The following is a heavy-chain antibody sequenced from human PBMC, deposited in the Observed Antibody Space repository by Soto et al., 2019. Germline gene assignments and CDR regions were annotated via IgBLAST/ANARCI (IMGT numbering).Heavy chain of an antibody. J-gene: IGHJ6*02. D-gene: IGHD3-10*01. CDR3: AKDVYGYYYYGMDV. CDR1: GFTFSSYA. V-gene: IGHV3-23*01. CDR2: ISGSGGST. Sequence: GGSLRLSCAASGFTFSSYAMSWVRQAPGKGLEWVSAISGSGGSTYYADSVKGRFTISRDNSKNTLYLQMNSLRAEDTAVYYCAKDVYGYYYYGMDVWGQGTTVTVSS.